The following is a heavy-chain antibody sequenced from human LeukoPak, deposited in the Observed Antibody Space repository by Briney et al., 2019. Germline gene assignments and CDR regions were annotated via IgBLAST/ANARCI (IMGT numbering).Heavy chain of an antibody. J-gene: IGHJ4*02. Sequence: SQTLSLTCAISGDSVSSNSAAWNWIRQSPSRGLEWLGRTYYRSKWYNEYAISVKSRITINPGTSRNQFALQLNSVTPEDTAVYYCATGVRYTHGYYYFDYWGQGTLVTVSS. CDR1: GDSVSSNSAA. D-gene: IGHD5-18*01. CDR2: TYYRSKWYN. CDR3: ATGVRYTHGYYYFDY. V-gene: IGHV6-1*01.